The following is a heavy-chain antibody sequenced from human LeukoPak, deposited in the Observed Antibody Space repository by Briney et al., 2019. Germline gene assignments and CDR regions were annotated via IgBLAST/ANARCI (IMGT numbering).Heavy chain of an antibody. D-gene: IGHD6-19*01. J-gene: IGHJ4*02. V-gene: IGHV1-3*01. CDR2: INAGNGNT. CDR3: ATVPNSSGWYDFDY. Sequence: GASVKVSCKASGYTFTSYAMHWVRQAPGQRLEWMGWINAGNGNTKYSQKFQGRVTITRDTSASTAYMELSSLRSEDTAVYYCATVPNSSGWYDFDYWGQGTLVTVSS. CDR1: GYTFTSYA.